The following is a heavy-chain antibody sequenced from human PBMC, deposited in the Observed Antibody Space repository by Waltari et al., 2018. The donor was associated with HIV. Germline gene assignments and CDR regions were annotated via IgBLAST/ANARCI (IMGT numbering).Heavy chain of an antibody. CDR2: INPYGNTI. Sequence: EVQLVQSGGGLVQPGGSRRLPCAASGFRVSRYWMHWVRQIPGQGLVWVSRINPYGNTINYADSVRGRFTISRDYAKNTLYLQMNSLRDEDTAMYYCVKDMFGEYDYWGQGTLVTVSS. CDR3: VKDMFGEYDY. V-gene: IGHV3-74*01. CDR1: GFRVSRYW. J-gene: IGHJ4*02. D-gene: IGHD3-10*02.